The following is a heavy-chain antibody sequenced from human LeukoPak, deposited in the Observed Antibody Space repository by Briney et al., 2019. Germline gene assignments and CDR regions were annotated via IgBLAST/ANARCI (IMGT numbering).Heavy chain of an antibody. CDR2: INPDSGDT. CDR3: ARAQYSERNYYGMDV. J-gene: IGHJ6*02. D-gene: IGHD6-6*01. CDR1: GYTFIGYY. V-gene: IGHV1-2*02. Sequence: ASVKVSCKTSGYTFIGYYIHWVRQAPGQGLEWMGWINPDSGDTNYAQRFQGRVIMTRDMSIRTVYLELTSLTSDDAAVYYCARAQYSERNYYGMDVWGQGTTVTVSS.